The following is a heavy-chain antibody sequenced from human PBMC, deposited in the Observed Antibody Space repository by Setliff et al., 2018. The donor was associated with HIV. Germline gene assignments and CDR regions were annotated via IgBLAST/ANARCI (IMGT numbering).Heavy chain of an antibody. J-gene: IGHJ4*02. Sequence: TSETLSLTCTVPGGSINRSNYYWGWIRQPPGKGLEWIGTISYTGSTYYDPSLKSRATISLDTSKNQFFLKLSSVTAPDTAIYYCARQTWEYYDTLTGYYRSPKNFDSWGQGTLVTVSS. V-gene: IGHV4-39*01. CDR1: GGSINRSNYY. D-gene: IGHD3-9*01. CDR2: ISYTGST. CDR3: ARQTWEYYDTLTGYYRSPKNFDS.